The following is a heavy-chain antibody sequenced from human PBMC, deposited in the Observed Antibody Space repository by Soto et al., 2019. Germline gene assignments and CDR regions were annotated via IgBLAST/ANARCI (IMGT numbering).Heavy chain of an antibody. V-gene: IGHV4-39*01. Sequence: QLQLQESGPGLVKPSETLSLTCTVSGGSISSSSYYWGWIRQPPGKGLEWIGSIYYSGSTYYNPSLKSRVTISVDTSKNQFSLKLSSVTAADTAVYYCARRSTMVRGVILFAYYFDYWGQGTLVTVSS. D-gene: IGHD3-10*01. CDR1: GGSISSSSYY. J-gene: IGHJ4*02. CDR3: ARRSTMVRGVILFAYYFDY. CDR2: IYYSGST.